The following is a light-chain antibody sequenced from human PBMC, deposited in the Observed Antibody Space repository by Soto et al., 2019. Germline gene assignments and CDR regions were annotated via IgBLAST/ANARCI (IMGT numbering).Light chain of an antibody. CDR1: SSDIGGYNY. Sequence: QSALTQPRSVSGSPGQSVTVSCTGTSSDIGGYNYLSWYQHHPGKAPKLMIYDVIKRPSGVPDRFSASKTGNTAFLTISGLQAEDEADYYCCSYEASSGIYLFGTGTKVTVL. CDR2: DVI. V-gene: IGLV2-11*01. CDR3: CSYEASSGIYL. J-gene: IGLJ1*01.